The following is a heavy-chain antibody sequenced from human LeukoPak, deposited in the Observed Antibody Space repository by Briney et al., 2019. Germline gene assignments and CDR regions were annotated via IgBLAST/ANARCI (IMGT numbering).Heavy chain of an antibody. CDR1: GFTFSSYW. CDR2: ISSSSRTI. V-gene: IGHV3-48*04. D-gene: IGHD6-19*01. Sequence: GGSLRLSCAASGFTFSSYWMSWVRQAPGKGLEWVSYISSSSRTIYYADSVKGRFTISRDNAKNSLYLQMNSLRAEDTAVYYCARYSLWLVPDYWGQGTLVTVSS. CDR3: ARYSLWLVPDY. J-gene: IGHJ4*02.